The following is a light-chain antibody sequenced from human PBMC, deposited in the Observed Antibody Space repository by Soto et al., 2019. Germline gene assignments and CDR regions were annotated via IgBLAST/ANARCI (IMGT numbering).Light chain of an antibody. V-gene: IGKV1-39*01. Sequence: EIQMTQSPSSLSASIGHSVIITCRASQDIGTYLNWYQHKPGKAPTHLLYAASSLQTGVPSTFTGSGSGTEFTLTIESLQPEDLATYYCQQSYTTPRITFGQGTRVEIK. J-gene: IGKJ5*01. CDR3: QQSYTTPRIT. CDR2: AAS. CDR1: QDIGTY.